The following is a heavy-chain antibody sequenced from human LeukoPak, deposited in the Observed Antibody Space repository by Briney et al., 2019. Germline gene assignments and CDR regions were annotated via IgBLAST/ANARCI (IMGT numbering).Heavy chain of an antibody. D-gene: IGHD6-13*01. CDR2: IYSGGST. Sequence: PGGSLRLSCAASGFTVSSNYMSWVRQAPGKGLEWVSVIYSGGSTYYADSVKGRFTISRDNSKNTLYLPMNSLRAEDTAVYYCAKDAARGQQLVPFDYWGQGTLVTVSS. J-gene: IGHJ4*02. CDR1: GFTVSSNY. V-gene: IGHV3-66*01. CDR3: AKDAARGQQLVPFDY.